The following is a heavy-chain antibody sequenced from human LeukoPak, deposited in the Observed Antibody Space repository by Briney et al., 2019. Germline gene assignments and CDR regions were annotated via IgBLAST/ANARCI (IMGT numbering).Heavy chain of an antibody. V-gene: IGHV4-59*08. Sequence: PSETLSLTCSISDVSITSYYWSWIRQPPGKGLEWIGYIYYSGSTNYNPSLKSRVTISVDTSKNQFSLKLSSVTAADTAVYYCARHGSSTSCNPRTCAMDVWGQGTTVTVSS. CDR1: DVSITSYY. CDR3: ARHGSSTSCNPRTCAMDV. CDR2: IYYSGST. J-gene: IGHJ6*02. D-gene: IGHD2-2*01.